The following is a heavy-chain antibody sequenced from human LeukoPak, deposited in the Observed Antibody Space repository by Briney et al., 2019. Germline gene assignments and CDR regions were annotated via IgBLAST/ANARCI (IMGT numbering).Heavy chain of an antibody. CDR2: ISTSGST. J-gene: IGHJ4*02. CDR3: ASPRSGYRYTFDY. Sequence: PSETLSLTCAVSAASISNYYWSWIRQAPGKGLEWIGYISTSGSTNYNPSLKSRVSISLATSKNRFSLNLNFVTAADTAVYYCASPRSGYRYTFDYWGQGALVTVSS. CDR1: AASISNYY. V-gene: IGHV4-4*09. D-gene: IGHD3-22*01.